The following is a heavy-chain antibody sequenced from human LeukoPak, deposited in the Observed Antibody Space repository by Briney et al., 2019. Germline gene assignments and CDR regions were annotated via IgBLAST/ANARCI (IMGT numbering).Heavy chain of an antibody. V-gene: IGHV3-30-3*01. D-gene: IGHD3/OR15-3a*01. CDR2: ISKDGSNT. Sequence: AGGSLRLPCAASGFTFTNYAMHWVRQAPSKGLEWLAVISKDGSNTYYPDSVKGRFTISRDISKNTLYLQMNSLRAEDTAVYYCARDGLGHFDYWGQGTLVTVSS. J-gene: IGHJ4*02. CDR3: ARDGLGHFDY. CDR1: GFTFTNYA.